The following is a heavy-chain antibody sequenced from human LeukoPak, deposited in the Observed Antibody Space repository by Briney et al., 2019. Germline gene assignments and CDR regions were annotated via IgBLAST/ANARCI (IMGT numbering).Heavy chain of an antibody. CDR3: AKANWVSNADAVW. D-gene: IGHD1-1*01. J-gene: IGHJ4*02. Sequence: GGSLRLSCAASGFSFTEYAMSWVRQAPARGPELVSSIRGEGETFYSDSVKGRFTLSRDDSRNTVYLQLNNLRVEDTAIYFCAKANWVSNADAVWWGQGTQVTVSS. CDR1: GFSFTEYA. CDR2: IRGEGET. V-gene: IGHV3-23*01.